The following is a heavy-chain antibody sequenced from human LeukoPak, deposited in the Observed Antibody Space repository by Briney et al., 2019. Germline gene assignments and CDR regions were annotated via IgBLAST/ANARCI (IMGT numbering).Heavy chain of an antibody. J-gene: IGHJ4*02. CDR1: GFTFSSYS. CDR3: ARPSQLERLPASGHYFDY. D-gene: IGHD1-1*01. Sequence: GGSLRLSCAASGFTFSSYSMNWVRQAPGKGLEWVSSISSSSSYIYYADSVKGRFTISRDNAKNSLYLQMNSLRAEDTAVYYCARPSQLERLPASGHYFDYWGQGTLVTVSS. V-gene: IGHV3-21*01. CDR2: ISSSSSYI.